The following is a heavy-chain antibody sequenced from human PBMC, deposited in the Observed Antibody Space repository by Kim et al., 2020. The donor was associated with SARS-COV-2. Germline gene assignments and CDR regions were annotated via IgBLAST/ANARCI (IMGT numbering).Heavy chain of an antibody. CDR2: IYYSGST. V-gene: IGHV4-31*03. CDR3: ARDGPDILTGYGVW. Sequence: SETLSLTCTVSGGSISSGGYYWSWIRQHPGKGLEWIGYIYYSGSTYYNPSLKSRVTISVDTSKNQFSLKLSSVTAADTAVYYCARDGPDILTGYGVWWGQGTLVTVSS. D-gene: IGHD3-9*01. CDR1: GGSISSGGYY. J-gene: IGHJ4*02.